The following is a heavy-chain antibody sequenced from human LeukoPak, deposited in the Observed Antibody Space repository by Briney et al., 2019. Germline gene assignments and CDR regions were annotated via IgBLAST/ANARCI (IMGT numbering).Heavy chain of an antibody. CDR1: GFTFSDYY. J-gene: IGHJ4*02. D-gene: IGHD2-2*01. CDR3: TRDSYCSSTSCYRGHFDS. CDR2: ISSSTMTI. Sequence: GGSLRLSCAASGFTFSDYYMSWIRQAPGKGLEWISYISSSTMTIHYADSIKGRFTISRDNAKKSLYLQMNSLRAEDTAVYYCTRDSYCSSTSCYRGHFDSWGQGTLVTVSS. V-gene: IGHV3-11*01.